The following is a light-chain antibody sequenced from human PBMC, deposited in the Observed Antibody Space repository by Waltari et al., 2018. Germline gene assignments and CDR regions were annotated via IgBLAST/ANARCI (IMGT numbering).Light chain of an antibody. CDR3: QQSYSTPCT. Sequence: DMQMTQSPSSLSASVGDRVTITCRTSQSISSYLNWYQQKPGKAPKLLIYAASSLQSGVPSRFSGSGSGTDVTLTISSLQPEEFATYYCQQSYSTPCTFGPGTKVDIK. V-gene: IGKV1-39*01. J-gene: IGKJ3*01. CDR1: QSISSY. CDR2: AAS.